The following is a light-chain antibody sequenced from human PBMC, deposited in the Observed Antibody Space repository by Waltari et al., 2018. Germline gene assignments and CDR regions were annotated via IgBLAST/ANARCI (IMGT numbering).Light chain of an antibody. CDR2: DDG. CDR1: KIGSKN. CDR3: QVWDSGTNHYV. J-gene: IGLJ1*01. Sequence: SYELTQPPSVSVAPGQTARITCDGDKIGSKNVNWYQHKPGQAPVLVVYDDGDRPSGIPERFAGSNSGNTAALTISRVDAGDEAEYYCQVWDSGTNHYVFGTGTKVTVL. V-gene: IGLV3-21*02.